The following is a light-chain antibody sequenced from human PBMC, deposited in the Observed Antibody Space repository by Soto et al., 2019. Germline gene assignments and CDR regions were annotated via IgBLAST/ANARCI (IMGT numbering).Light chain of an antibody. CDR1: QSVSSY. J-gene: IGKJ1*01. V-gene: IGKV3-11*01. CDR2: EAS. Sequence: EIVLTQSPATLSLSPGERATLSCRASQSVSSYLAWYQQKPGQAPRLLMYEASNRATGIPARFSGGGSGTDSTLTISSLEPEDFAVYFCQQRSNWPRTFGQGTKVDIK. CDR3: QQRSNWPRT.